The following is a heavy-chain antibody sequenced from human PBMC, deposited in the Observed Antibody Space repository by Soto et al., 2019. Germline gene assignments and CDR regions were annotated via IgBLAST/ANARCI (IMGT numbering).Heavy chain of an antibody. CDR3: AKGRGRVVTIFGLVITLFDY. CDR1: GFTFSSYA. V-gene: IGHV3-23*01. J-gene: IGHJ4*02. CDR2: ISGSGGST. Sequence: EVQLLESGGGLVQPGGSLRLSCAASGFTFSSYAMSWVRQAPGKGLEWVSAISGSGGSTYYADSVKGRFTISRDNSKNTLYLQRNSLGAEDTAVYYCAKGRGRVVTIFGLVITLFDYWGQGTLVTVSS. D-gene: IGHD3-3*01.